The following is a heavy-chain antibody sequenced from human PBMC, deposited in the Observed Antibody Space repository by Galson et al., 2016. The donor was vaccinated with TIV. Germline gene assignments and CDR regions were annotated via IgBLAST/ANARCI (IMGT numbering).Heavy chain of an antibody. Sequence: SVKVSCKASGGTFTNYPISWVRQAPGQGLEWMGGIIPIFGTPKYAQKFQGRVTISTDASTSITYMELTSLRSEDTAVYYCARPSHYYDISSYYPLDYWGRGSLVTVS. CDR3: ARPSHYYDISSYYPLDY. D-gene: IGHD3-22*01. J-gene: IGHJ4*02. CDR2: IIPIFGTP. CDR1: GGTFTNYP. V-gene: IGHV1-69*05.